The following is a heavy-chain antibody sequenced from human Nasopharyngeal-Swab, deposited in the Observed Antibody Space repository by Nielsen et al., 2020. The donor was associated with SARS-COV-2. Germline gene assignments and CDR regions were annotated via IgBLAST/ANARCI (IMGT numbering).Heavy chain of an antibody. J-gene: IGHJ4*02. CDR1: GFTFADYV. CDR2: IRSKAYGGTT. V-gene: IGHV3-49*04. D-gene: IGHD2-2*01. CDR3: SRSQYGYVDY. Sequence: GESLKISCTASGFTFADYVMSWVRQAPGKGLEWVGFIRSKAYGGTTEYAASVKGRFTISRDDSKSIAYLQMSGLKTEDTAVYYCSRSQYGYVDYWGQGTLVT.